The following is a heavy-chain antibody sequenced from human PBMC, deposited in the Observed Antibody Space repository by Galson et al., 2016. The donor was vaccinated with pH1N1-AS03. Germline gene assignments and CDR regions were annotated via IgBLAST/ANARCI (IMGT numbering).Heavy chain of an antibody. D-gene: IGHD3-10*01. CDR3: ARSGSGSFYEVDF. CDR1: DDTFNSHG. V-gene: IGHV1-18*01. J-gene: IGHJ4*02. Sequence: SGAEVKKPGASVKVSCKASDDTFNSHGISWVRQAPGQGLEWMGWISANNGDTNYAQKFQGRVTMTTDTSTSTTYMELRSLRSDDTAVYYCARSGSGSFYEVDFWGQGTLVSVSS. CDR2: ISANNGDT.